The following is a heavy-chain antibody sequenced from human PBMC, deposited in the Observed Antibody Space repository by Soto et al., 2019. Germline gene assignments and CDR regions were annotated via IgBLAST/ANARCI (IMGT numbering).Heavy chain of an antibody. Sequence: QLQLQESGPGLVKPSEPLSLTCTVSGGSISNSSYYWGWIRQPPGKGLEWVGNIYYSGTIFYNPSLKSRVTISVDTSKNQVSLRLNSVTAADTAVYFCATGGYAETFEGNWFDPWGQGILVTVSS. V-gene: IGHV4-39*01. CDR1: GGSISNSSYY. CDR2: IYYSGTI. D-gene: IGHD3-16*01. CDR3: ATGGYAETFEGNWFDP. J-gene: IGHJ5*02.